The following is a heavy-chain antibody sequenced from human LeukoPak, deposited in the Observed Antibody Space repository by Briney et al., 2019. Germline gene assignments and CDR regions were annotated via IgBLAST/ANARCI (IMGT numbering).Heavy chain of an antibody. CDR1: GFTFSSYA. CDR3: AKGSYYYDSSGYHYYFDY. J-gene: IGHJ4*02. CDR2: ISGSGGTT. Sequence: GGSLRLSRAASGFTFSSYAMSWVRQAPGKGLEWVSAISGSGGTTYYADSVKGRFTISRDNSKNTLYLQMNSLRAEDTAVYYCAKGSYYYDSSGYHYYFDYWGQGTLVTVSS. V-gene: IGHV3-23*01. D-gene: IGHD3-22*01.